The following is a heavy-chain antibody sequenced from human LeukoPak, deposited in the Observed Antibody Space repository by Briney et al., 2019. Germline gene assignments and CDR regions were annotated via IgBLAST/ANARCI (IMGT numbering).Heavy chain of an antibody. CDR1: GGSISSSNW. Sequence: SETLSLTCAVSGGSISSSNWWSWVRPPPGKGLEWIGEIYHSGSTNYTPSLKSRVTISVDKSKNKFSLKLRSVTAADTAVYYCAREKEPRWLQLLDYWGQGALVTVSS. V-gene: IGHV4-4*02. D-gene: IGHD5-24*01. CDR2: IYHSGST. J-gene: IGHJ4*02. CDR3: AREKEPRWLQLLDY.